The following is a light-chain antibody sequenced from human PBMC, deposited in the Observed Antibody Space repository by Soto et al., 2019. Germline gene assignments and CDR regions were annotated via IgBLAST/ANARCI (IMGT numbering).Light chain of an antibody. CDR1: QTISNF. J-gene: IGKJ1*01. CDR2: KAS. CDR3: QQYYSYPLA. V-gene: IGKV1-5*03. Sequence: DIHMTQSPSTLSASVGDRVTITCRASQTISNFLDWYQQKPGKAPNRLIYKASTLKNGVPSRFSGSGSGTEFTLTITSLQPDDFATYFCQQYYSYPLAFGQGTKV.